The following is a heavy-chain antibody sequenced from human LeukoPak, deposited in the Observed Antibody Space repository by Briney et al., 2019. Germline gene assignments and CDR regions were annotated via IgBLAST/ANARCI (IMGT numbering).Heavy chain of an antibody. CDR3: ARVGTVTTDFDY. CDR1: GFTFSSYA. Sequence: HPGGSLRLSCAASGFTFSSYAMSWVRQAPGKGLEWVSAISGSGGSTYYADSVKGRFTISRDNSKNTLYLQMNSLRAEDTAVYYCARVGTVTTDFDYWGQGTLVTVSS. CDR2: ISGSGGST. V-gene: IGHV3-23*01. J-gene: IGHJ4*02. D-gene: IGHD4-17*01.